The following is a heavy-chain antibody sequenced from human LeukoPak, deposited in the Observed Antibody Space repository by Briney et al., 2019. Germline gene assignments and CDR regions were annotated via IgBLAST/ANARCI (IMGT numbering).Heavy chain of an antibody. Sequence: PGGSLRLSCAASGFTFSSYAMSWVRQAPGKGLEWVSAISGSGGSTYYADSVKGRFTISRDNSKNTLYLQMNSLRAEDTAVYYCARGAGYYDSSGYLSAFQRPLGAFDIWGQGTMVTVSS. J-gene: IGHJ3*02. D-gene: IGHD3-22*01. CDR3: ARGAGYYDSSGYLSAFQRPLGAFDI. CDR1: GFTFSSYA. V-gene: IGHV3-23*01. CDR2: ISGSGGST.